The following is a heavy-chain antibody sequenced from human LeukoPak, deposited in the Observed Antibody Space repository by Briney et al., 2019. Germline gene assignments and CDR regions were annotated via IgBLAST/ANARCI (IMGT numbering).Heavy chain of an antibody. J-gene: IGHJ4*02. CDR1: GFTFSIYS. Sequence: GGSLRLSCVTSGFTFSIYSMNWVRQAPGKGLEWVSFISKNSIYIDYGGSVKGRFTISRDNAKNSLYLQMNSLRAEDTAVYYCASSYCSGANCYAFDYWGQGTLVTVSS. CDR3: ASSYCSGANCYAFDY. D-gene: IGHD2-15*01. CDR2: ISKNSIYI. V-gene: IGHV3-21*04.